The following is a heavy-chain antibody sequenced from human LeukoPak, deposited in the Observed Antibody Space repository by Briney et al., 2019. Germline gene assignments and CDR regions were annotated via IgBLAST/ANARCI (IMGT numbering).Heavy chain of an antibody. CDR2: IKSKTDGGTT. J-gene: IGHJ4*02. CDR1: GFTFSNAW. V-gene: IGHV3-15*01. D-gene: IGHD3-22*01. Sequence: PGGSLRLSCAASGFTFSNAWMSWVRQAPGKGLEWVGRIKSKTDGGTTDYAAPVKGRFTISRDDPKNTLYLQMNSLKTEDTAVYYCTTRGTGGSSGYYYHHFDYWGQGTLVTVSS. CDR3: TTRGTGGSSGYYYHHFDY.